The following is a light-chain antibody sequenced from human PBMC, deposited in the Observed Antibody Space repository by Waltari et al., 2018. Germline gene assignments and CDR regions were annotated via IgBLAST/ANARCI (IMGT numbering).Light chain of an antibody. CDR2: LGS. V-gene: IGKV2-28*01. J-gene: IGKJ2*01. Sequence: DLVMTQSPLSLPVTPGAPASISCRSSQSLLHSNGYSYLDWYLQKPGQSPQLLIYLGSDRASGVPDRFSGSGSGTDFTLKISRVEAEDVGIYYCMQALQTPRTFGQGTKLEIK. CDR1: QSLLHSNGYSY. CDR3: MQALQTPRT.